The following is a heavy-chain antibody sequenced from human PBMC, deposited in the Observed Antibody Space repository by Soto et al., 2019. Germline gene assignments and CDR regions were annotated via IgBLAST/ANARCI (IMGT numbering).Heavy chain of an antibody. D-gene: IGHD3-3*01. V-gene: IGHV4-30-2*01. Sequence: PSETLSLTCAVSGGSISSGGYSWSWIRQPPGKGLEWIGYIYNSGSTYYTPSLKSRVTFSVEGSKTLFSLKLSSLTAGDTPVFYCARGSRVITNYGGQGTRVTV. CDR2: IYNSGST. CDR1: GGSISSGGYS. J-gene: IGHJ4*02. CDR3: ARGSRVITNY.